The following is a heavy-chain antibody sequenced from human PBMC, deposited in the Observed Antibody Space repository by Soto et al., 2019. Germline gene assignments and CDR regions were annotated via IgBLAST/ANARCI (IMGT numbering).Heavy chain of an antibody. CDR2: IAYDGINK. Sequence: LRLSCAASGFSFSAHGMHWVRQAPGKGLEWVAVIAYDGINKDYADSVEGRLTISRDNSKNTLYLQLDSLRIDDTGIYYCAKDGGGGYQPPNYYYYGLDVWGQGTTVTVS. J-gene: IGHJ6*02. D-gene: IGHD2-21*01. CDR1: GFSFSAHG. CDR3: AKDGGGGYQPPNYYYYGLDV. V-gene: IGHV3-30*18.